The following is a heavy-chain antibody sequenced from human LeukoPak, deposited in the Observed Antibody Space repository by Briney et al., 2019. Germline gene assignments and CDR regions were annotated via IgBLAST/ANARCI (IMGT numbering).Heavy chain of an antibody. D-gene: IGHD2-2*01. CDR3: MRESDCSSTSCHDAFDI. CDR2: SYDRGST. CDR1: GGSINSYY. V-gene: IGHV4-59*12. J-gene: IGHJ3*02. Sequence: PSETLSLTCIVSGGSINSYYWSWIRQPPGKGLEWIGYSYDRGSTNYNPSLTSRVTISVDTSKSQVSLKLISVTAADTAVYYCMRESDCSSTSCHDAFDIWGQGTMVTVSS.